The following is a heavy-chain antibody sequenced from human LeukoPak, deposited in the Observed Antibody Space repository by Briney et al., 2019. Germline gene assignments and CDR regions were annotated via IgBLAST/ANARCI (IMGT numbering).Heavy chain of an antibody. J-gene: IGHJ6*03. CDR1: GFTFSSYG. Sequence: PGRSLRLSCAASGFTFSSYGMHWVRQAPGKGLEWVAVIWYDGSNKYYADSVKGRFTISRVNSKNTLYLQMNSLRAEDTAVYYCARDRGLVVVAFYMDVWGKGTTVTVSS. V-gene: IGHV3-33*01. D-gene: IGHD2-15*01. CDR3: ARDRGLVVVAFYMDV. CDR2: IWYDGSNK.